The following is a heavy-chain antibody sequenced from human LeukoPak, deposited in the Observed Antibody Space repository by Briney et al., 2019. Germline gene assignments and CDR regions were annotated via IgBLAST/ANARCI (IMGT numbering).Heavy chain of an antibody. CDR3: ARVPHRLTNTHEPLYYYYGMDV. D-gene: IGHD3-16*01. CDR2: NYYSGST. CDR1: GGSVSSGSYY. V-gene: IGHV4-61*01. J-gene: IGHJ6*04. Sequence: SETLSLTCTVSGGSVSSGSYYWSWIRQPPGKGLEWIGYNYYSGSTNYNPSLKSRVTISVDTSKNQFSLKLSSVTAADTAVYYCARVPHRLTNTHEPLYYYYGMDVWGKGTTVTVSS.